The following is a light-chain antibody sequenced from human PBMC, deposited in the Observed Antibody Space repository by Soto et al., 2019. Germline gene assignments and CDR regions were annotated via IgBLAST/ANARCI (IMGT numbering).Light chain of an antibody. J-gene: IGLJ2*01. CDR3: SSYTGSSTVV. V-gene: IGLV2-14*01. CDR1: SNDIGGYNY. Sequence: QSALTQPASVSESPGRSITISCTGTSNDIGGYNYVSWYQHHPGKAPKLMIYEVSNRPSGVSHRFSGSKSGNTASLTISGLQAEDEADYYCSSYTGSSTVVFGGGTNLTVL. CDR2: EVS.